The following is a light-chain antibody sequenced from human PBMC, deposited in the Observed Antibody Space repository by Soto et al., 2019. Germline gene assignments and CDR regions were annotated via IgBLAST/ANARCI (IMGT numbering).Light chain of an antibody. Sequence: QSALTQPASVSGSPGQSITISCTGSSSDIGTYNYVSWFQQHPGKAPRLIISDVSNRPSGISNRFSGSKSGNTASLTISGLRAEDEADYFCSSYTTSSTQVLFGGGTKLTVL. J-gene: IGLJ2*01. CDR1: SSDIGTYNY. CDR2: DVS. CDR3: SSYTTSSTQVL. V-gene: IGLV2-14*03.